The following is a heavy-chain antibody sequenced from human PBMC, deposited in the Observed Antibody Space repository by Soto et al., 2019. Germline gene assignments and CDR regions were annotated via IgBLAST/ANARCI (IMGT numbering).Heavy chain of an antibody. CDR1: GYPFSNYA. V-gene: IGHV1-3*05. D-gene: IGHD2-2*01. CDR3: ATSTYCSSSTCYQWYDMDV. Sequence: QVQLVQSGAEEKKPGASVKVSCKASGYPFSNYAMHWVRQAPGQGLEWMGWINAGNGNSKYSQKFQGRVTITRDTSANTAYMGLDSLRSEDTDVYYCATSTYCSSSTCYQWYDMDVWGQGATVTVSS. J-gene: IGHJ6*03. CDR2: INAGNGNS.